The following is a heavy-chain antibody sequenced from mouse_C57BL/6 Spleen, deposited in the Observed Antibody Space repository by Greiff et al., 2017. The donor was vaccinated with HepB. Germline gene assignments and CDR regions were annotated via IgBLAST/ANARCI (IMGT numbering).Heavy chain of an antibody. J-gene: IGHJ4*01. CDR1: GYTFTSYW. V-gene: IGHV1-52*01. D-gene: IGHD2-2*01. CDR3: ARWIRRAYAMDY. CDR2: IDPSDSET. Sequence: QVQLQQPGAELVRPGSSVKLSCKASGYTFTSYWMHWVKQRPIQGLEWIGNIDPSDSETHYNQKFKDKATLTVDKSSSTAYMQLSSLTSEDSAVYYCARWIRRAYAMDYWGQGTSVTVSS.